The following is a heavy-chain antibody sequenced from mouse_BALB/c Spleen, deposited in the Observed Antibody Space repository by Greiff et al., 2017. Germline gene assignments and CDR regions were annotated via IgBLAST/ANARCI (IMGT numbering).Heavy chain of an antibody. J-gene: IGHJ4*01. Sequence: SGGGLVQPGGSLKLSCAASGFTFSSYTMSWVRQTPEKRLEWVGYISNGGGSTYYPDTVKGRFTISRDNAKNTMYLQMSSLKSEDTAMYYCARTMITTPYAMDYWGQGTSVTVSS. V-gene: IGHV5-12-2*01. CDR1: GFTFSSYT. CDR2: ISNGGGST. CDR3: ARTMITTPYAMDY. D-gene: IGHD2-4*01.